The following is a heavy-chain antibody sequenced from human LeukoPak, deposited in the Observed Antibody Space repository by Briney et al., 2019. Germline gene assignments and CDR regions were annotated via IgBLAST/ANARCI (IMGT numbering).Heavy chain of an antibody. CDR1: GFTVSSNY. V-gene: IGHV3-53*01. D-gene: IGHD3-22*01. Sequence: GGSLRLSCAASGFTVSSNYMSWVRQAPGKGLEWVSVIYSGVSTYYADSVKGRFTISRDNSKDTLYLQMNSLRAEDTALYYCARDRRYYDSSGYYFHWYFDLWGRGTLVTVSS. CDR3: ARDRRYYDSSGYYFHWYFDL. J-gene: IGHJ2*01. CDR2: IYSGVST.